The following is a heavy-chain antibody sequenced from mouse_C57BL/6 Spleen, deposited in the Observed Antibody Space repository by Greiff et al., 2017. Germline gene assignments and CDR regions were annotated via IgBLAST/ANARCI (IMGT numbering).Heavy chain of an antibody. CDR3: ARGGGNYLYYFDY. CDR2: IYPGDGDT. CDR1: GYAFSSYW. V-gene: IGHV1-80*01. D-gene: IGHD2-1*01. Sequence: QVQLQQSGAELVKPGASVKISCKASGYAFSSYWMNWVKQRPGKGLEWIGQIYPGDGDTNYNGKFKGKATLTADKSSSTAYMPLSSLTSEDSAVYFCARGGGNYLYYFDYWGQGTTLTVSS. J-gene: IGHJ2*01.